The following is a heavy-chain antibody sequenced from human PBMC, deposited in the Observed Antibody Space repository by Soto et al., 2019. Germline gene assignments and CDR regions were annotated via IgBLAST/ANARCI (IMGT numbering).Heavy chain of an antibody. D-gene: IGHD6-13*01. CDR1: GGSISSSSYY. V-gene: IGHV4-39*01. Sequence: PSETLSLTCTVSGGSISSSSYYWGWIRQPPGKGLEWIGSIYYSGSTYYNPSLKSRVTISVDTSKNQFSLKLSSVTAADTAVYYCATCIAAADYFDYWGQGTLVTV. CDR3: ATCIAAADYFDY. J-gene: IGHJ4*02. CDR2: IYYSGST.